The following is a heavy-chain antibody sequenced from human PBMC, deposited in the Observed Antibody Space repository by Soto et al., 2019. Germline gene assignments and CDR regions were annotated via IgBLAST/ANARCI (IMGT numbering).Heavy chain of an antibody. V-gene: IGHV3-48*03. Sequence: GGSLRLSCVASGYTFNSHEMNWIRQTPGKGLEWISSISGSGTTKYADSVKGRFTISRDNAHKSIYLEMNSLRVEDTGVYYCARGGIHWGQGALVTVSS. CDR2: ISGSGTT. CDR3: ARGGIH. D-gene: IGHD6-13*01. CDR1: GYTFNSHE. J-gene: IGHJ4*02.